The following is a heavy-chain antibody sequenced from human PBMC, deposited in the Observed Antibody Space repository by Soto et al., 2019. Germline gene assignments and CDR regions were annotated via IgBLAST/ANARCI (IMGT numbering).Heavy chain of an antibody. CDR2: IIPILGIA. D-gene: IGHD6-13*01. V-gene: IGHV1-69*02. Sequence: QVQLVQSGAEVKKPGSSVKVSCKASGGTFSSYTISWVRQAPGQGLEWMGRIIPILGIANYAQKFQGRVTITADKSTSTAYMELSSLRSEDTAVYYCVRWRAGLDAFDIWGQGTMVTVSS. CDR3: VRWRAGLDAFDI. J-gene: IGHJ3*02. CDR1: GGTFSSYT.